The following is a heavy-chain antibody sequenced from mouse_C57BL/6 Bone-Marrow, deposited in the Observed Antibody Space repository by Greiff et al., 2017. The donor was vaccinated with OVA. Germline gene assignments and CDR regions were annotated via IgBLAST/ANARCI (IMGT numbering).Heavy chain of an antibody. Sequence: QVQLQQSDAELVKPGASVTISCTVSGYTFTDHTIHWMKRRPERGLEWIGYIYPRDGSSKYNEKFKGKATLTADKSSSTAYMQLNSLTSEDSAVYFCARYDYWPFPYWGQGTLVTVSA. CDR3: ARYDYWPFPY. CDR2: IYPRDGSS. V-gene: IGHV1-78*01. CDR1: GYTFTDHT. J-gene: IGHJ3*01. D-gene: IGHD2-4*01.